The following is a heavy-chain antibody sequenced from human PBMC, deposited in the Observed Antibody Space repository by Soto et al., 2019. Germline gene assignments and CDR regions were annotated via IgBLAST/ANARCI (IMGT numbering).Heavy chain of an antibody. CDR2: IYHSGST. CDR1: GGSISSGGYS. V-gene: IGHV4-30-2*01. Sequence: QLQLQESGSGLVKPSQTLSLTCAVSGGSISSGGYSWSWIRQPPGKGLEWIGYIYHSGSTYYNPSPKSRVTISVDRSKNQFSLKLSSVTAADTAVYDCARDRGTGDLDYWGQGTLVTVSS. D-gene: IGHD7-27*01. J-gene: IGHJ4*02. CDR3: ARDRGTGDLDY.